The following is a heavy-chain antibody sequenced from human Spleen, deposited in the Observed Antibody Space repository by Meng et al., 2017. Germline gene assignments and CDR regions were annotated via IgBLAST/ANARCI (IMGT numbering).Heavy chain of an antibody. CDR1: GFTFSSYT. CDR2: ISSSSTYI. Sequence: GGSLRLSCAASGFTFSSYTMNWVRQAPGKGLEWVSSISSSSTYIYYADSVKGRFTISRDNAKNSLYLQMNSLRAEDTAVYYCASPDFWSGYSVVYWGQGTL. J-gene: IGHJ4*02. V-gene: IGHV3-21*01. D-gene: IGHD3-3*01. CDR3: ASPDFWSGYSVVY.